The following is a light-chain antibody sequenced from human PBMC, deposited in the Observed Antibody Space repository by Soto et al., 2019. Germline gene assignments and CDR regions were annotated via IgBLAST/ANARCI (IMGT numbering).Light chain of an antibody. CDR1: QSVSSTY. CDR3: QHYGSTPWS. Sequence: EVVLTQSPGTLSLSPGERATLSCRASQSVSSTYLAWYQQRPGQAPRLLIYGASTRGTDIPGRISGSGSGTDFTLTVSRLEPEDFAVYYCQHYGSTPWSFGQGTKVEIK. V-gene: IGKV3-20*01. J-gene: IGKJ1*01. CDR2: GAS.